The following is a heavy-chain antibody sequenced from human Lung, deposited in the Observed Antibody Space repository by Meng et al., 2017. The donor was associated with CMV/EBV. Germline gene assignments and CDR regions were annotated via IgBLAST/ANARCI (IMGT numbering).Heavy chain of an antibody. CDR2: IYYSGST. CDR1: GGXISSGGYY. V-gene: IGHV4-31*03. J-gene: IGHJ6*02. CDR3: ASKPDYYGSGSYHYYGMDV. Sequence: SXTXSLXCTVSGGXISSGGYYWSWIRQHPGKGLEWIGYIYYSGSTYYNPSLKSRVTISVDTSKNQFSLKLSSVTAADTAVYYCASKPDYYGSGSYHYYGMDVWXQGTTVTVSS. D-gene: IGHD3-10*01.